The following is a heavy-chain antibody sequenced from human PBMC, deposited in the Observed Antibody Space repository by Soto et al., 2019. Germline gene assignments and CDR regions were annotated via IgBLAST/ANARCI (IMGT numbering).Heavy chain of an antibody. CDR1: GGSISNYY. D-gene: IGHD3-16*01. CDR2: MYYNGNI. Sequence: SETLSLTCNVSGGSISNYYWTWIRQSPEKGLEWIGYMYYNGNINYNPSLKSRVTISIDTSKNQFSLTLKSVSAADTAVYYCASGGNWLDTSGQGVPVTVCS. CDR3: ASGGNWLDT. V-gene: IGHV4-59*01. J-gene: IGHJ5*02.